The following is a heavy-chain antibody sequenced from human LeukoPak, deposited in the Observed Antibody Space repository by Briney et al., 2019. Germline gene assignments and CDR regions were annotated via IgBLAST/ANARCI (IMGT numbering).Heavy chain of an antibody. CDR1: GFTFSSYA. Sequence: GGSLRLSCAASGFTFSSYAMTWVRQAPGKGLEWVSAISGSGGSTYYADSVKGRFTISRDNSKNTLCLQMNSLRAEDTAVYYCAKVEYSSSWYPDYWGQGTLVTVSS. CDR3: AKVEYSSSWYPDY. J-gene: IGHJ4*02. V-gene: IGHV3-23*01. CDR2: ISGSGGST. D-gene: IGHD6-13*01.